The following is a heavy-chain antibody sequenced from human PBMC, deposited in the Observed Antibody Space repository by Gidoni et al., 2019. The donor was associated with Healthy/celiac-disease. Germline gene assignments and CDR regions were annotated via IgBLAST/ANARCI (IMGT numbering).Heavy chain of an antibody. D-gene: IGHD2-15*01. CDR1: GGTFSSYA. CDR3: ARSASPGYCSGGSCHLDAFDI. J-gene: IGHJ3*02. V-gene: IGHV1-69*01. CDR2: IIPIFGTA. Sequence: QVQLVQSGAEVKKPGSSVKVSCKASGGTFSSYAISWVRQAPGQGLEWMGGIIPIFGTANYAQKFQGRVTITADESTSTAYMELSSLRSEDTAVYYCARSASPGYCSGGSCHLDAFDIWGQGTMVTVSS.